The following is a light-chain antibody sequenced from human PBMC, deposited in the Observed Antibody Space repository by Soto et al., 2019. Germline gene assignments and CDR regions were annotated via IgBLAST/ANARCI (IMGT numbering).Light chain of an antibody. Sequence: EIVLTQSPGTLSLSPWERATLSCRASQSVSSNYLAWYQQKPGQAPRLLIFGASSRATGMPDRFSGSGSGTDFTLTISRLEPEDFAVYYCQQYGSSPQTFGQGTKV. V-gene: IGKV3-20*01. J-gene: IGKJ1*01. CDR3: QQYGSSPQT. CDR1: QSVSSNY. CDR2: GAS.